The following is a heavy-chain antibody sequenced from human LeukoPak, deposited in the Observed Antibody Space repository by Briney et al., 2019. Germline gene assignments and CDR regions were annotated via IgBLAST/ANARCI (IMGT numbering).Heavy chain of an antibody. Sequence: GGSLRLSCAASGFTFSTYTMHWVRQAPGKGLEWVSSISRSSSYMYYADSLKGRLTISRDDAKNSLFLQLNSLRAEDTAVYYCVRDAGSYYAYWGQGTLVSVSS. CDR3: VRDAGSYYAY. J-gene: IGHJ4*02. CDR1: GFTFSTYT. D-gene: IGHD3-10*01. V-gene: IGHV3-21*01. CDR2: ISRSSSYM.